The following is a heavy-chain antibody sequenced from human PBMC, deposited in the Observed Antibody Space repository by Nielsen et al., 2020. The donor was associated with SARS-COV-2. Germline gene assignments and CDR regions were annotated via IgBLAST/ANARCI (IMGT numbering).Heavy chain of an antibody. CDR1: GFTFDNYA. D-gene: IGHD3-10*01. V-gene: IGHV3-23*01. CDR2: IKRSGGST. CDR3: TTGGITMVRGVMQY. J-gene: IGHJ1*01. Sequence: GESLKISCAASGFTFDNYAMTWVRQAPGKGLEWVSVIKRSGGSTYYADSVKGRFTISRDNSRNTLYLQMNSLKTEDTAVYYCTTGGITMVRGVMQYWGQGTLVTVS.